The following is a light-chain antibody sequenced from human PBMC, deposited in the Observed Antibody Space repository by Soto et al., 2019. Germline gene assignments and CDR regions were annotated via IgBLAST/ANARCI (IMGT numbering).Light chain of an antibody. V-gene: IGLV2-14*01. J-gene: IGLJ2*01. CDR1: SSDVGGYNY. Sequence: QSALTQPASVSGSPGQSFTISCTGNSSDVGGYNYVSWYQQHPGKAPKLMIYEVSNRPSGVSNRFSGSKSGNTASLTISGLQADDEADYYCSSYTSSSTPVVFGGGTKLTLL. CDR2: EVS. CDR3: SSYTSSSTPVV.